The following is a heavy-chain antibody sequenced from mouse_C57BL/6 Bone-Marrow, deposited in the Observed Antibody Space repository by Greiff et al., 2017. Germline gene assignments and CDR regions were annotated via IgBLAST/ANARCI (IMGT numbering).Heavy chain of an antibody. CDR2: IDPENGDT. V-gene: IGHV14-4*01. D-gene: IGHD1-1*01. CDR3: TTRGSGAWLAY. Sequence: DVQLQESGAELVRPGASVKLSCTASGFNIKDDYMHWVKQRPEQGLEWIGWIDPENGDTEYASKFQGKATITADTSSNTAYLQLSSLTSEDTAVYYCTTRGSGAWLAYWGQGTLVTVSA. J-gene: IGHJ3*01. CDR1: GFNIKDDY.